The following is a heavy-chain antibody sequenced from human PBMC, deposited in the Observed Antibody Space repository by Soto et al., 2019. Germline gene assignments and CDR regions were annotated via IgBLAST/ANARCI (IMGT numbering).Heavy chain of an antibody. Sequence: QVQLQESGPGLVKPSETLSLTCTVSGGSLTSDHWSWIRQPPEKGLEWIGYIYYSGTTNYNPSLQRRVTISIDTSKNQFSLRLDSVTAADTAVYYCARLGLGAVAGENWFDPWGQGTLVPVSS. CDR1: GGSLTSDH. CDR2: IYYSGTT. J-gene: IGHJ5*02. D-gene: IGHD6-19*01. V-gene: IGHV4-59*08. CDR3: ARLGLGAVAGENWFDP.